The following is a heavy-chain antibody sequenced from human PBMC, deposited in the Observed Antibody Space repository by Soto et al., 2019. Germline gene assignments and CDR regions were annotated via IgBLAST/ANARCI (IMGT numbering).Heavy chain of an antibody. CDR3: ASSSLVPAGDDY. CDR1: GFTFSSYA. D-gene: IGHD2-2*01. CDR2: ISYDGSNK. Sequence: QVQLVESGGGVVQPGRSLRLSCAASGFTFSSYAMHWVRQAPGKGLEWVAVISYDGSNKYYADSVKGRFTISRDNSKNTLYLQMNSLRAEDTAVYYWASSSLVPAGDDYWGQGTLVTVSS. J-gene: IGHJ4*02. V-gene: IGHV3-30-3*01.